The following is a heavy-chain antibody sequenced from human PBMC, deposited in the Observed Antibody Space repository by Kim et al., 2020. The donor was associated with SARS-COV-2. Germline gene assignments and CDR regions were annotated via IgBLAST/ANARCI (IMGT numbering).Heavy chain of an antibody. J-gene: IGHJ4*02. V-gene: IGHV4-59*01. CDR2: IYYSGST. CDR3: ALWGSGWYQGFDY. Sequence: SETLSLTCTVSGGSISSYYWSWIRQPPGKGLEWIGYIYYSGSTNYNPSLKSRVTISVDTSKNQFSLKLSSVTAADTAVYYCALWGSGWYQGFDYWGQGTLVTVSS. D-gene: IGHD6-19*01. CDR1: GGSISSYY.